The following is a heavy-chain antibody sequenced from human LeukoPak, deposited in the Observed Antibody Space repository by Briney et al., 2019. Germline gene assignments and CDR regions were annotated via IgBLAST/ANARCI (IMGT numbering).Heavy chain of an antibody. D-gene: IGHD4-17*01. J-gene: IGHJ6*02. CDR1: GGTFSSYA. CDR2: IIPIFGTA. V-gene: IGHV1-69*13. Sequence: SVKVSCKASGGTFSSYAISWVRQAPGQGLEWMGGIIPIFGTANYAQKFQGRVTITADESTSTAYMELSSLRFEDTAVYYCARAIIETTSLNHYYYGMDVWGQGTTVTVSS. CDR3: ARAIIETTSLNHYYYGMDV.